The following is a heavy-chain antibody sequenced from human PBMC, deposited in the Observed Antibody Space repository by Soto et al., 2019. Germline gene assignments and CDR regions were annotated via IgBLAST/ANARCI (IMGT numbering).Heavy chain of an antibody. CDR2: IIPVFDTV. V-gene: IGHV1-69*01. J-gene: IGHJ4*02. D-gene: IGHD3-22*01. CDR3: ARVGSGYVCFNEF. Sequence: QEQLVQSGAEVKKSGSSVKVSCKDTGGLFSSYAVSWVRQAPGQGIEWMGGIIPVFDTVYYAQKFQGRVTITADESTNTAYMELSSLRSEDTALYYCARVGSGYVCFNEFWGQGALVTVSS. CDR1: GGLFSSYA.